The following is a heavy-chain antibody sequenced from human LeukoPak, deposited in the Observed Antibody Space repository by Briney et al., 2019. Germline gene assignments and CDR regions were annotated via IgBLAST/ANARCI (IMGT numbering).Heavy chain of an antibody. V-gene: IGHV3-11*01. J-gene: IGHJ4*02. D-gene: IGHD7-27*01. CDR2: VSSSGGII. CDR1: GFTFRDYY. CDR3: ARALLTGEESDY. Sequence: GGSLTLSCAASGFTFRDYYMSWIRQVPGKGLEWISYVSSSGGIIYYADSVRGRFTVSRDNAKNSLYLQMNSLRAEDTAVYYCARALLTGEESDYWGQGTLVTVSS.